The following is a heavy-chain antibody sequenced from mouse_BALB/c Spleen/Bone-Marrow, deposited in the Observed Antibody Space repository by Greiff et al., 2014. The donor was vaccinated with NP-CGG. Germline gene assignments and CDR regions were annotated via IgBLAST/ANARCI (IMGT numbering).Heavy chain of an antibody. V-gene: IGHV5-17*02. CDR1: GFTFSSFG. D-gene: IGHD3-3*01. CDR3: TRSGTLGAMDY. Sequence: EVQRVESGGGLVQPGGSRKLSCAASGFTFSSFGMHWVRQAPEKGLEWVAYISSGSSTIYYADTMKGRFTISRDNPKNTLFLQMTSLRSEDTATYYCTRSGTLGAMDYWGQGTSVTVSS. CDR2: ISSGSSTI. J-gene: IGHJ4*01.